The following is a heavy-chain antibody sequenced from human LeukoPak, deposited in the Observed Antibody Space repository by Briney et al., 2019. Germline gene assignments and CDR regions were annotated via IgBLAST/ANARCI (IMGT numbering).Heavy chain of an antibody. J-gene: IGHJ4*02. CDR1: GFTFSSYG. D-gene: IGHD2-2*02. CDR3: AKDHQGYCSSTSCYKGQMGDY. Sequence: GGSLRLSCAASGFTFSSYGMHWVRQAPGKGLEWVAFIRYDGSNKYYADSVKGRFTISRDNSKNTLYLQMNSLRAEDTAVYYCAKDHQGYCSSTSCYKGQMGDYWGQGTLVTVSS. CDR2: IRYDGSNK. V-gene: IGHV3-30*02.